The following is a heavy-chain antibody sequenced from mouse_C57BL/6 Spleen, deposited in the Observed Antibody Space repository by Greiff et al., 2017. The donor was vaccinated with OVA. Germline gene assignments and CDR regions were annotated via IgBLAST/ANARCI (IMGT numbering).Heavy chain of an antibody. CDR1: GYTFTSYW. D-gene: IGHD2-5*01. CDR3: ARSKYYSNLMDAMDY. Sequence: QVQLKQPGAELVKPGASVKLSCKASGYTFTSYWMQWVKQRPGQGLEWIGEIDPSDSYTNYNQKFKGKATLTVDTSSSTAYMQLSSLTSEDSAVYYCARSKYYSNLMDAMDYWGQGTSVTVSS. J-gene: IGHJ4*01. CDR2: IDPSDSYT. V-gene: IGHV1-50*01.